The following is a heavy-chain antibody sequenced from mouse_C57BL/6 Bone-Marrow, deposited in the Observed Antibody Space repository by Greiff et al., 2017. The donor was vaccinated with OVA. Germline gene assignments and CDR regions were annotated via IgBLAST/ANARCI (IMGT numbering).Heavy chain of an antibody. D-gene: IGHD1-1*01. J-gene: IGHJ3*01. CDR1: GYTFTSYW. CDR2: INPSNGGT. Sequence: VPLQQPGTELVKPGASVKLSCKASGYTFTSYWLPWVKQRPGQGLEWIGNINPSNGGTNYNAKFKSKATLTVDKSSSTAYMPLSSLTSEYSAVYYCASGGDYGSSPDWFAYWGQGTLVTVSA. CDR3: ASGGDYGSSPDWFAY. V-gene: IGHV1-53*01.